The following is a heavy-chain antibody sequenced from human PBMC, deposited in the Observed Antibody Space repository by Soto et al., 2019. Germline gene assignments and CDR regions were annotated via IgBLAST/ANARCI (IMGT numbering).Heavy chain of an antibody. CDR2: INAGNGNT. D-gene: IGHD3-10*01. V-gene: IGHV1-3*01. J-gene: IGHJ4*02. Sequence: GASVKVSCKASGYTFTSYAMHWVRQAPGQRLEWMGWINAGNGNTKYSQKFQGRVTITRDTSASTAYMELSSLRSEDTAVYYCARDLNADDRGVDYWGQGTLVTVSS. CDR1: GYTFTSYA. CDR3: ARDLNADDRGVDY.